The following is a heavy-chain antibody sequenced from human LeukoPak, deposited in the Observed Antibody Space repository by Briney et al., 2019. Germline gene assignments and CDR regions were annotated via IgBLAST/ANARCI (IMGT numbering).Heavy chain of an antibody. CDR3: ARGSYDSSGYAAGFDY. D-gene: IGHD3-22*01. CDR1: GFTFSIYA. CDR2: LSGIGDST. Sequence: PGGSLRLSCAASGFTFSIYAMSWVRQAPGKGLEWVSPLSGIGDSTYYADSVKGRFTISRDNAKNSLYLQMNSLRAEDTAVYYCARGSYDSSGYAAGFDYWGQGTLVTVSS. J-gene: IGHJ4*02. V-gene: IGHV3-23*01.